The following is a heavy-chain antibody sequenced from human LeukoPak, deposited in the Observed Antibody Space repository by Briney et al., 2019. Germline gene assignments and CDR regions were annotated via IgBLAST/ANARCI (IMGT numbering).Heavy chain of an antibody. CDR1: GFTFSSYV. Sequence: GGSLRLSCAASGFTFSSYVMHWVRQAPGKGLEWVAFIRYDGSNKYYSDSVKGRFTISRDNAKNSLYLQMNSLRAEDTAVYYCARVVAVAGVFDYWGQGTLVTVSS. D-gene: IGHD6-19*01. CDR2: IRYDGSNK. V-gene: IGHV3-30*02. CDR3: ARVVAVAGVFDY. J-gene: IGHJ4*02.